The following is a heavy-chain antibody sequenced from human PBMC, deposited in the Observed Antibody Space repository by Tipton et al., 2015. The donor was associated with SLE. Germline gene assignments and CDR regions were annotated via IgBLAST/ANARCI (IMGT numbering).Heavy chain of an antibody. J-gene: IGHJ4*02. V-gene: IGHV4-59*08. Sequence: TLSLTCTVSGGSITSYYWSWIRQPPGKGLEWIGYIYYSGSANYNPSFKSRVTLSVDTFKQQFSLKLTSLTAADTAVYYCARHAGDYAYFDSWGQGILVTVSS. CDR2: IYYSGSA. CDR3: ARHAGDYAYFDS. CDR1: GGSITSYY. D-gene: IGHD4-17*01.